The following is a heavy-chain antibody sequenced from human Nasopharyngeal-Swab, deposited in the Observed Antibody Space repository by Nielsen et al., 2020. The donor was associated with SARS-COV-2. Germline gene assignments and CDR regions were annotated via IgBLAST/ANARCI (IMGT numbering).Heavy chain of an antibody. D-gene: IGHD3-3*01. CDR3: ARDLRHYDFWSGYYTGIYFQH. V-gene: IGHV3-7*03. J-gene: IGHJ1*01. Sequence: VRQAPGKGLEGGANIKQDGSEKYYVDSVKGRFAISRDNAKNSLYLQMNSLRAEDTAVYYCARDLRHYDFWSGYYTGIYFQHWGQGTLVTVSS. CDR2: IKQDGSEK.